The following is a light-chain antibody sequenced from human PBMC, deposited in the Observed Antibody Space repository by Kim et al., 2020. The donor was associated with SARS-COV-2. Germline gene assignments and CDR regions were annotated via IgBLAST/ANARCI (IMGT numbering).Light chain of an antibody. Sequence: QSALTQPASVSGSPGQPITISCTGTSSDIGSYNLVSWYQQHPGKAPKLMIYEVSKRPSGVSNRFSGSKSGNTASLTISGLQAEDEADYYCCSYAGSFVVFGGGTQLTVL. CDR1: SSDIGSYNL. CDR2: EVS. V-gene: IGLV2-23*02. CDR3: CSYAGSFVV. J-gene: IGLJ2*01.